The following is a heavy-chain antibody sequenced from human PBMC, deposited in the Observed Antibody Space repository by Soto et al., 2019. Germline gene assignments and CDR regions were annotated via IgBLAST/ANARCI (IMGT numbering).Heavy chain of an antibody. CDR2: ISHSGST. J-gene: IGHJ6*01. D-gene: IGHD2-2*01. CDR1: GGSINSGGYS. Sequence: TLSLTCAVSGGSINSGGYSWSWIRQPPGKGLEWIGFISHSGSTYYNPSLKSRVTISMDTSKNHFSLKLSSVTAADTAVYYCARRSCNSPSCYYYGLDVWGHGTTVTVSS. CDR3: ARRSCNSPSCYYYGLDV. V-gene: IGHV4-30-2*01.